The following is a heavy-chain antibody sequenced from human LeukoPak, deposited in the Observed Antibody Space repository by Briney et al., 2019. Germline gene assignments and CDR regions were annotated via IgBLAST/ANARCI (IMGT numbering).Heavy chain of an antibody. J-gene: IGHJ3*02. CDR1: GFTFSRYA. V-gene: IGHV3-64D*06. D-gene: IGHD3-9*01. Sequence: GGSLRLSCSASGFTFSRYAMHWVRPAPGKGLEYVSAISSSGGSTYYADSVKGTFTLSRDNSKDTLYLQMSSLRAEDTTVYYCVKSAGFDWLSPLDAFDIWGQGTMVTVSS. CDR2: ISSSGGST. CDR3: VKSAGFDWLSPLDAFDI.